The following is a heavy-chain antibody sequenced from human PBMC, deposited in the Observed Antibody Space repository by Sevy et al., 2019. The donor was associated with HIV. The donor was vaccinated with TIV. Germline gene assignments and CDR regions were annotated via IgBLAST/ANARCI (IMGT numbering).Heavy chain of an antibody. J-gene: IGHJ4*02. CDR2: TRNKADSYTT. V-gene: IGHV3-72*01. CDR3: ATHAGIAAAGRVFDY. Sequence: GGSLRLSCAASGFTFSDHYMEWVRQAPGKGLEWVGRTRNKADSYTTDYAASVKGRFTISRDDSKNSLYLLMNSLKTEETAGYYCATHAGIAAAGRVFDYWGQGTLVTVSS. CDR1: GFTFSDHY. D-gene: IGHD6-13*01.